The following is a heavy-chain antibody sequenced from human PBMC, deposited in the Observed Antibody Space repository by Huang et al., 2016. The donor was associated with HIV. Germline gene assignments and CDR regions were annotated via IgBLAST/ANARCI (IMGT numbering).Heavy chain of an antibody. Sequence: QVQLRQWGAGLVKPSETLSLTCAVYGGSFSGYYWTWIRQSPGKGLEWIGEINHIGKTTYQPSAKTRVMISKATAKNQFSLQLTSGSAADTGVYFWAREKAADSAWYGVYYFDYWGEGALVTVTS. CDR1: GGSFSGYY. CDR2: INHIGKT. CDR3: AREKAADSAWYGVYYFDY. J-gene: IGHJ4*02. D-gene: IGHD6-19*01. V-gene: IGHV4-34*01.